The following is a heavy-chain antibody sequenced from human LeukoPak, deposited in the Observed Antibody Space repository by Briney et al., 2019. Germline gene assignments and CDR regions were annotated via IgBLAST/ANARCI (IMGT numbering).Heavy chain of an antibody. J-gene: IGHJ4*02. CDR3: ASSLAVAGPRDY. CDR2: INPSGGST. CDR1: GYTFTSYY. V-gene: IGHV1-46*01. Sequence: ASVKVSCKASGYTFTSYYMHWVRQAPGQGLEWMGMINPSGGSTSYAQKFQGRVTMTRDTSTSTVYMELSSLRSEDTAVYYCASSLAVAGPRDYWGQGTPVTVSS. D-gene: IGHD6-19*01.